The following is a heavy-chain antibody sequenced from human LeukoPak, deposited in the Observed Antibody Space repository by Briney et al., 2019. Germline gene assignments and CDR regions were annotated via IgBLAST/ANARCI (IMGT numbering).Heavy chain of an antibody. Sequence: SETLSLTCTVSGGSISSYYWSWIRQPPGKGLEWLGYIYYSGSTNYNPSLKSRVTISVDTSKNQFPLKLSSVTAADTAVYYCARDSYDILTGYYGMDVWGQGTTVTVSS. CDR2: IYYSGST. CDR3: ARDSYDILTGYYGMDV. CDR1: GGSISSYY. V-gene: IGHV4-59*01. J-gene: IGHJ6*02. D-gene: IGHD3-9*01.